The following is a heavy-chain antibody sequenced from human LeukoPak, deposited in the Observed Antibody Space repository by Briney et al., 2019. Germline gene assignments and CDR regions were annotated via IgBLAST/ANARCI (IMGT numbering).Heavy chain of an antibody. J-gene: IGHJ4*02. V-gene: IGHV1-18*01. CDR1: GYTFTTYG. D-gene: IGHD2-2*01. CDR3: ARGTRYCSSSMCFAGIYHFDY. Sequence: GASVKVSCKASGYTFTTYGIAWVRQAPGQGLEWMGWISGFNGSTNYAQKVQDRLTMTTDTSTSTAYMELRSLASDDTAVYYCARGTRYCSSSMCFAGIYHFDYWGQGTLVTVSS. CDR2: ISGFNGST.